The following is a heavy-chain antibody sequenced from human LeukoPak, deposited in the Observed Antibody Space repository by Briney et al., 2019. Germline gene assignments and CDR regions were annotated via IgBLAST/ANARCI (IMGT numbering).Heavy chain of an antibody. V-gene: IGHV3-74*01. J-gene: IGHJ4*02. CDR2: ITNDGSST. D-gene: IGHD1-14*01. Sequence: GGSLRLSCAASGLTFSSHWMHWVRKAPGKGLVWVSRITNDGSSTTYADSVKGRFTISRDNAKNMLYLQVNSLRAEDTAVYYCATRQGGNLAYWGQGTLVTVSS. CDR1: GLTFSSHW. CDR3: ATRQGGNLAY.